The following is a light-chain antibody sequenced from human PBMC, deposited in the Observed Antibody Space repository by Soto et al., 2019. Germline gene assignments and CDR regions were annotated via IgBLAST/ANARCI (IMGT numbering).Light chain of an antibody. CDR3: QQYGSSPRGT. CDR2: GAS. J-gene: IGKJ1*01. CDR1: QSVSSNY. Sequence: EIVLTQSPGTLSLSPGERATLSCWASQSVSSNYLAWYQQKPGQAPRLLIYGASSRATCIPDRFSVIGSGTDFTLTIRRLEPEDFAVYYCQQYGSSPRGTFGQGTKVEVK. V-gene: IGKV3-20*01.